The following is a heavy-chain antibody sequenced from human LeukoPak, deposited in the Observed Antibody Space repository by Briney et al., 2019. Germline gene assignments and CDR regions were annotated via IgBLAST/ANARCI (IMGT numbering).Heavy chain of an antibody. J-gene: IGHJ6*03. CDR1: GYCIFNYW. CDR3: SRVLKGYCTNTRCLSGDSYYYMDV. CDR2: INPGESDT. Sequence: GESLKISCKRSGYCIFNYWVGWVRRQPGEGLEWLGIINPGESDTRYTPSFQSHGIISADEYLSSAHHQQINMQTSDTAMYYCSRVLKGYCTNTRCLSGDSYYYMDVWGTGTTVTVSS. V-gene: IGHV5-51*01. D-gene: IGHD2-2*01.